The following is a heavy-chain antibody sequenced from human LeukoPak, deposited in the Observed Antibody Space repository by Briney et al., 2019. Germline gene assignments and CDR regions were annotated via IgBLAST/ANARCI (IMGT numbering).Heavy chain of an antibody. CDR3: ASLTLRWSKGGDAFDI. J-gene: IGHJ3*02. CDR1: GGTFSSYA. CDR2: IIPILGIA. Sequence: ASVKVSCKASGGTFSSYAISWVRQAPGQGLEWMGRIIPILGIANYAQKFQGRVTITADKSTSTAYMELSSLRSEDTAVYYCASLTLRWSKGGDAFDIWGQGTMVTVSS. V-gene: IGHV1-69*04. D-gene: IGHD4-23*01.